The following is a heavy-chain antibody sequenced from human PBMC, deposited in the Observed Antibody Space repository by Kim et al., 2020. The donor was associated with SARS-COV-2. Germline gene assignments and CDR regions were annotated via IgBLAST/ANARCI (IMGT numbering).Heavy chain of an antibody. CDR2: ISSSSSYI. V-gene: IGHV3-21*01. CDR3: ARDLRFLEWLLPYYFDY. D-gene: IGHD3-3*01. CDR1: AFTFSSYS. Sequence: GGSLRLSCAASAFTFSSYSMNWVRQAPGKGLEWVSSISSSSSYIYYADSVKGRFTISRDNAKNSLYLQMNSLRAEDTAVYYCARDLRFLEWLLPYYFDYWGQGTLVTVSS. J-gene: IGHJ4*02.